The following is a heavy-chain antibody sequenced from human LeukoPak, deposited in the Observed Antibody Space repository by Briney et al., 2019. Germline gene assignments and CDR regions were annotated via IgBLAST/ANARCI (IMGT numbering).Heavy chain of an antibody. V-gene: IGHV5-51*01. Sequence: GESLKISCKGSGYSFTSYWIGWVRQMPGKGLEWMGIIYPGDSDTRCSPSFQGQVTISADKSISTAYLQWSSLKASDTAMYYCARTRITIFGVAFDAFDIWGQGTMVTVSS. D-gene: IGHD3-3*01. J-gene: IGHJ3*02. CDR3: ARTRITIFGVAFDAFDI. CDR1: GYSFTSYW. CDR2: IYPGDSDT.